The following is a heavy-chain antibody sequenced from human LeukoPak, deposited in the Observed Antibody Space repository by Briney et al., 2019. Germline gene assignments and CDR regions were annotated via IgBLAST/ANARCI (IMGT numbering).Heavy chain of an antibody. Sequence: SETLSLTCTVSGGSISSGGYYWSWIRQHPGKGLEWIGYIYYSGTTYYNPSLKSRVTMSVDTSKNQLSLKLISATAADTAVYYCARDVTGGSYFDYWGQGTLVTVSS. CDR2: IYYSGTT. CDR1: GGSISSGGYY. J-gene: IGHJ4*02. CDR3: ARDVTGGSYFDY. D-gene: IGHD1-26*01. V-gene: IGHV4-31*03.